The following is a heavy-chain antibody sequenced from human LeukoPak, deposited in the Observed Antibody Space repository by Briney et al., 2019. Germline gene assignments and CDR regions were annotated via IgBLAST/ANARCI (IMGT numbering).Heavy chain of an antibody. CDR2: IKTDGSGK. J-gene: IGHJ4*02. CDR1: GFIFSNYW. Sequence: GGSLRLSCAASGFIFSNYWMSWVRQAPGKGPEWVGDIKTDGSGKYYEGSVKGRFTISRDNAKNSLYLQMNSLRAKDTAVYYCARDSLIQYGSGSYWGFDYWGQGILVTVSS. V-gene: IGHV3-7*03. CDR3: ARDSLIQYGSGSYWGFDY. D-gene: IGHD3-10*01.